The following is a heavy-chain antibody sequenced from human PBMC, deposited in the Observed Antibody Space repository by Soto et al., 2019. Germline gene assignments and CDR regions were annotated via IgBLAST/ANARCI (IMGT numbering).Heavy chain of an antibody. CDR1: AFTLHDYA. D-gene: IGHD5-12*01. CDR2: IAFTGSAT. V-gene: IGHV3-23*01. J-gene: IGHJ4*02. Sequence: PGGSLRLSCATSAFTLHDYAMRWVRQAPGKGLEWVSAIAFTGSATYYADSVKGRFTISRDNSKNIVSMQMNSLSVDDTALYYCVKEGEAGRLVAFALCGQGTQVTVSS. CDR3: VKEGEAGRLVAFAL.